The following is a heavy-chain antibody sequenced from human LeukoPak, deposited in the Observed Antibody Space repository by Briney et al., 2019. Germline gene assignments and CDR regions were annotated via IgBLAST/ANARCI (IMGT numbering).Heavy chain of an antibody. J-gene: IGHJ1*01. CDR2: ISGSGGST. D-gene: IGHD2-2*01. CDR1: GFTFSSYA. CDR3: AKPSLGYCSSTSCHPGY. Sequence: GGSLCVSRAASGFTFSSYAMSWVRQAPGKGLEWVSAISGSGGSTYYADSVKGRFTISRDNSKNTLYLQMKSLRAEDTAVYYCAKPSLGYCSSTSCHPGYWGQGPLVTVS. V-gene: IGHV3-23*01.